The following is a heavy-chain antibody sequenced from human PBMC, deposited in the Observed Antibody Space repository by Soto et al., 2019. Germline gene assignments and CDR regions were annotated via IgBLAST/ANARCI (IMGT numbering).Heavy chain of an antibody. CDR2: ISSSSSYI. CDR1: GFTFSSYS. J-gene: IGHJ5*02. V-gene: IGHV3-21*01. CDR3: ARDHPYCSSGSCPSWFDP. Sequence: GGSLRLSCAASGFTFSSYSMNWVRQAPGKGLEWVSSISSSSSYIYYADSVKGRFTISRDNAKNSLYLQMNSLRAEDTAVYYCARDHPYCSSGSCPSWFDPWGQGPLVTVSS. D-gene: IGHD2-15*01.